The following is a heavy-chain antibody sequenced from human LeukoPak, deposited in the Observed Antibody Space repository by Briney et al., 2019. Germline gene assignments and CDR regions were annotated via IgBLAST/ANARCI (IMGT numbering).Heavy chain of an antibody. J-gene: IGHJ4*02. D-gene: IGHD6-19*01. CDR3: ARGGSGMTVALVDQ. V-gene: IGHV6-1*01. CDR2: TYYRTKWYS. CDR1: GDSVSRTNAA. Sequence: SQTLSLTCVISGDSVSRTNAAWNWIRQSPSRGLEWLGRTYYRTKWYSDSAVSVKSRIIINPDTSKNQFSLQLNSVTPEDTAVYYCARGGSGMTVALVDQWGQGTPVTVSS.